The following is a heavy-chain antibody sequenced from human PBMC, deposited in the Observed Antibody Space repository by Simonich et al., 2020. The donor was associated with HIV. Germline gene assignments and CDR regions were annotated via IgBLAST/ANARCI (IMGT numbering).Heavy chain of an antibody. Sequence: QMQLQQWGAGLLKPSETLSLTCAVYGGPFSGYYWSWIRQPPGKGLEWIGEIHQSGSTNYNPSLKSRVTISVDTSKNQFSLKLSSVTAADTAVYSCARGIPRNYYYFYYMDVWGKGTTVIVSS. V-gene: IGHV4-34*01. CDR1: GGPFSGYY. CDR2: IHQSGST. D-gene: IGHD1-1*01. J-gene: IGHJ6*03. CDR3: ARGIPRNYYYFYYMDV.